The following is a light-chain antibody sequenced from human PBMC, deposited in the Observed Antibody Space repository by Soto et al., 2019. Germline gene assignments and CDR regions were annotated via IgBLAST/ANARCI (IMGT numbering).Light chain of an antibody. CDR1: QIVSSSY. Sequence: EIVLTQSPGTLSLSPGERATLSCRASQIVSSSYLAWFQQKPGQAPRLLIYGPSTRATGIPDRFSGSGSGTDFTLTISNLQPDDFATYYCQQYHKFWTFGQGTKVEIK. J-gene: IGKJ1*01. CDR3: QQYHKFWT. V-gene: IGKV3-20*01. CDR2: GPS.